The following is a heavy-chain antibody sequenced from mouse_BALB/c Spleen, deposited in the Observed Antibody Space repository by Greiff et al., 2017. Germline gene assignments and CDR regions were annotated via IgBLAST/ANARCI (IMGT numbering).Heavy chain of an antibody. D-gene: IGHD2-1*01. J-gene: IGHJ4*01. CDR1: GFSFTSYG. CDR2: IWAGGST. CDR3: ARNNGNYDAMDY. V-gene: IGHV2-9*02. Sequence: VKLMESGPGLVAPSQSLSITCTVSGFSFTSYGVHWVRQPPGKGLEWLGVIWAGGSTNYNSALMSSLSIRKDNSKSQVFLKMNRLQTDDTAMYYCARNNGNYDAMDYWGQGTSVTVAS.